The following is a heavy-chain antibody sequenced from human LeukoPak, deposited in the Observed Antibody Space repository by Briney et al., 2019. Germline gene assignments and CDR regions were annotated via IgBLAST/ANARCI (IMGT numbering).Heavy chain of an antibody. CDR1: GFTFSSYG. CDR3: AKDRDIVGDKGGFDY. D-gene: IGHD1-26*01. V-gene: IGHV3-30*02. J-gene: IGHJ4*02. CDR2: IRYDGSNK. Sequence: GGSLRLSCAASGFTFSSYGMHWVRQAPGKGLEWVVFIRYDGSNKYYADSVKGRFTISRDNSKNTLYLQMNSLRAEDTAVYYCAKDRDIVGDKGGFDYWGQGTLVTVSS.